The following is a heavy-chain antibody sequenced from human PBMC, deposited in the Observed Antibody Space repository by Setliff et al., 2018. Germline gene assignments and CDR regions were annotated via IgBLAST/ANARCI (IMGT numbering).Heavy chain of an antibody. D-gene: IGHD3-9*01. J-gene: IGHJ4*01. V-gene: IGHV4-61*02. CDR3: ARERYFDWFFED. CDR2: IYTSGAT. Sequence: PSETLSLTCTVSGASLRSGSYYWSWIRQPAGKGLEWAGRIYTSGATTYSPSLKSRVSISADTSKNLLSLTLKSVTAADTAVYYCARERYFDWFFEDWGHGTLVTVSS. CDR1: GASLRSGSYY.